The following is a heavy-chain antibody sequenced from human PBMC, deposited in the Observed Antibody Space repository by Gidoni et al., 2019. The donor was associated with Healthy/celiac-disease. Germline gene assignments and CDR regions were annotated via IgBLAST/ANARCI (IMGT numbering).Heavy chain of an antibody. V-gene: IGHV4-4*07. Sequence: QVQLQESGPGRGKPSETRSPTCTVSGGSISSYYWSWIRQPAGKGLEWIGRIYTSGRTNYHPSLQSRVTMSVDTSKTQFSLKLSSVTAADTAVYYCARDLTHPSGYSNWFDPWGQGTLVTVSS. CDR1: GGSISSYY. D-gene: IGHD6-13*01. J-gene: IGHJ5*02. CDR3: ARDLTHPSGYSNWFDP. CDR2: IYTSGRT.